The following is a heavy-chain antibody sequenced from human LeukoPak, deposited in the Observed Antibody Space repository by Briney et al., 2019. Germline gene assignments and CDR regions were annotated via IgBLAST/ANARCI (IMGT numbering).Heavy chain of an antibody. Sequence: SETLSLTCIVSGGSINNYYWSWIRQPPGKGLEWVGEVSFSGSTNYNPSLTSRVSTSADTSKNQFSLRLSSVTAADTAVYYCALYCRLSSNCGYYGMDVWGQGTTVTVSS. CDR3: ALYCRLSSNCGYYGMDV. V-gene: IGHV4-59*08. CDR2: VSFSGST. D-gene: IGHD2-15*01. J-gene: IGHJ6*02. CDR1: GGSINNYY.